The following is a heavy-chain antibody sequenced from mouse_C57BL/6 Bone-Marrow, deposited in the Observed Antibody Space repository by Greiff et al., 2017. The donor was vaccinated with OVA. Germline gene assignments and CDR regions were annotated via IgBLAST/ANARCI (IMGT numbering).Heavy chain of an antibody. Sequence: EVQGVESGGGLVQPGGSLKLSCAASGFTFSDYGMAWVRQAPRKGPEWVAFISNLAYSIYYADTVPGRVTSTGENAKNTLYLEMSSLTSEDTAMYYCARDDWAYAMDYWGQGTSVTVSS. CDR2: ISNLAYSI. D-gene: IGHD4-1*01. V-gene: IGHV5-15*01. J-gene: IGHJ4*01. CDR3: ARDDWAYAMDY. CDR1: GFTFSDYG.